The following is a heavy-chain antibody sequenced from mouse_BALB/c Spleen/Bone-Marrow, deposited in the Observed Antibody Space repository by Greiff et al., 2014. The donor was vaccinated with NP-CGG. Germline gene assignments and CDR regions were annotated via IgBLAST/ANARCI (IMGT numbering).Heavy chain of an antibody. Sequence: DLVKPGASVKLSCKASGYSFASYWINWLKQRPGQRLEWIGRLAPGSGSTYYNEMFKGKATLTADTSSSTAYIQLSSLSSEDSAVYFCARYDYAIDYWGQGTSVTVSS. J-gene: IGHJ4*01. CDR2: LAPGSGST. CDR1: GYSFASYW. D-gene: IGHD2-3*01. V-gene: IGHV1S41*01. CDR3: ARYDYAIDY.